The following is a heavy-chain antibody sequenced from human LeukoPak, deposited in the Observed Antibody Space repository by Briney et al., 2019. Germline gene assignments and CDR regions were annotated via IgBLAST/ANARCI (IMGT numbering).Heavy chain of an antibody. CDR3: ATDSEYPGYFDY. Sequence: ASVKVSCKASGYTFTGYYMHWVRQAPGQGLEWMGWINSNSGGTNYAQKFQGWVTMTRDTSISTAYMELRSLRSDDTAVYYCATDSEYPGYFDYWGQGTLVTVSS. CDR1: GYTFTGYY. V-gene: IGHV1-2*04. J-gene: IGHJ4*02. CDR2: INSNSGGT. D-gene: IGHD2-2*01.